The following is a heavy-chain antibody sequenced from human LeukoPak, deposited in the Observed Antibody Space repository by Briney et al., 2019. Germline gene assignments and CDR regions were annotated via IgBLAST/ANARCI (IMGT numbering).Heavy chain of an antibody. V-gene: IGHV1-2*02. J-gene: IGHJ5*02. Sequence: AASVKLSCKASGYTFSNYYLHWVRQAPGQGLEWMGWINPNSGGTNYAQNFQGRVTMTRDTSISTAYMELSRLRSDDTAVYYCARDFQYCSSTSGYMACDPWGQGTLVTVSS. CDR1: GYTFSNYY. CDR3: ARDFQYCSSTSGYMACDP. D-gene: IGHD2-2*02. CDR2: INPNSGGT.